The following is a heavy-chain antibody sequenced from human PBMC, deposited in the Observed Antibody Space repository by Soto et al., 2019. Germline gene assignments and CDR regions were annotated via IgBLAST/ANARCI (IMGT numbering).Heavy chain of an antibody. CDR2: LSAYNGDT. Sequence: VQLVQSGAAVMKPGASVRVSCKTSGYTFINYGITWVRQAPGQGLEWMGWLSAYNGDTRSSEKLQDRFTMTTDTATNTVYMDLRRLTSDDTVVYYCARWSAIVGGAEALDVWGQWTMVIVSS. CDR1: GYTFINYG. CDR3: ARWSAIVGGAEALDV. J-gene: IGHJ3*01. V-gene: IGHV1-18*01. D-gene: IGHD1-26*01.